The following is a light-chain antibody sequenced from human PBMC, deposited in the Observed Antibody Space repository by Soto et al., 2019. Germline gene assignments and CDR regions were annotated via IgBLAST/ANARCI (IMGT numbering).Light chain of an antibody. CDR2: GNS. J-gene: IGLJ2*01. Sequence: QSVLTQPPSVSGAPGQRVTISCTGSSSNIGANYGVHWYQHLPGTAPKLLIYGNSYRPSGVPDGYSGSKCGTSASLAITGLQVEEEADDYCDTYDSTLTCVLLGGGTNLTVL. CDR3: DTYDSTLTCVL. CDR1: SSNIGANYG. V-gene: IGLV1-40*01.